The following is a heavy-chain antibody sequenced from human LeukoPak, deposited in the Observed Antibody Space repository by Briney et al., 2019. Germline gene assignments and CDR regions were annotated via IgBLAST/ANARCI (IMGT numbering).Heavy chain of an antibody. CDR3: SKDHCTTTRCIAGFDF. CDR2: INDLGAT. CDR1: GFTFSSYA. J-gene: IGHJ4*02. D-gene: IGHD2-2*01. Sequence: GGSLRLSCAASGFTFSSYAMSWVRQAPGQGLQWVSGINDLGATFYADSVKGRFTISRDNSKNTLYLQMNSLRAEDTAVYYCSKDHCTTTRCIAGFDFWAREPWSPSPQ. V-gene: IGHV3-23*01.